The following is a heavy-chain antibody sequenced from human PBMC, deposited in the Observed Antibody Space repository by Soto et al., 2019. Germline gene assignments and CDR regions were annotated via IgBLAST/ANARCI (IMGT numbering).Heavy chain of an antibody. CDR1: GFSHSSYY. CDR3: AGEGLDIVVVPAATARRHYYYYGMDV. D-gene: IGHD2-2*03. J-gene: IGHJ6*02. CDR2: VYYSGST. Sequence: SETLSLTCTVSGFSHSSYYLSWIRQPPGKGLEWIGYVYYSGSTNYNPSLKSRVTISVDTSKNQFSLKLSSVTAADTAVYYCAGEGLDIVVVPAATARRHYYYYGMDVWGQGTTVTVSS. V-gene: IGHV4-59*12.